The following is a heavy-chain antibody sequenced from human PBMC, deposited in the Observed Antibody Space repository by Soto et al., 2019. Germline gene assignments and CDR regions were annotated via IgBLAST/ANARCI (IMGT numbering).Heavy chain of an antibody. CDR1: GYTFTTYG. CDR2: ISAYNGNT. CDR3: ARNGGYCSSTSCYAGRLVAYMDV. D-gene: IGHD2-2*01. V-gene: IGHV1-18*01. Sequence: ASVKVSCKASGYTFTTYGISWVRQAPGQGLEWMGWISAYNGNTNYAQKVQGRVTMITDTSTSTAYMELRSLRSDDTAVYYCARNGGYCSSTSCYAGRLVAYMDVWGKGTTVTVSS. J-gene: IGHJ6*03.